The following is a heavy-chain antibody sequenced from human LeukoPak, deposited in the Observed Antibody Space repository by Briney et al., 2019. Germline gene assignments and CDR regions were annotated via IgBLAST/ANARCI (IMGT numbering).Heavy chain of an antibody. Sequence: GGSLRLSCAASGFTFSSYAMSWVRQAPGKGLEWVSAISGSGGSTYYADSVKGRFTISRDNSKNTLYLQMNSLRAEDTAVYYCARAISCSGVGCYSVYWGQGTLVTVSS. CDR3: ARAISCSGVGCYSVY. D-gene: IGHD2-15*01. V-gene: IGHV3-23*01. J-gene: IGHJ4*02. CDR1: GFTFSSYA. CDR2: ISGSGGST.